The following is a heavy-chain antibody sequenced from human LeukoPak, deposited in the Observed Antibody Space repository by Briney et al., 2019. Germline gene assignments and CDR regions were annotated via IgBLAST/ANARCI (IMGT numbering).Heavy chain of an antibody. V-gene: IGHV1-24*01. Sequence: ASVKVSCKVSGYTLTELSMHWVRQAPGKGLEWMGGFDPEDGETIYAQKFQGRVTMIEDTSTDTAYMELSSLRSEDTAVYYCATYRPVGATILPDYWGQGTLVTVSS. D-gene: IGHD1-26*01. CDR2: FDPEDGET. J-gene: IGHJ4*02. CDR3: ATYRPVGATILPDY. CDR1: GYTLTELS.